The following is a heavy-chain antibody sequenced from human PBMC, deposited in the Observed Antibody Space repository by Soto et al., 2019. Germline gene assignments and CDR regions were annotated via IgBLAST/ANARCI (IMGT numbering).Heavy chain of an antibody. J-gene: IGHJ3*02. Sequence: QVQLVQSGAEVKKPGASVKVSCKASGYTFTSYAMHWVRQAPGQRLEWMGWTNAGNGNTKYSQKFQGRVTITRDTSASTAYMELGSLRSEDTAVYYCARDKAAGVRYVDWSTDDAFDIWGQGTMVTVSS. V-gene: IGHV1-3*01. CDR2: TNAGNGNT. D-gene: IGHD3-9*01. CDR1: GYTFTSYA. CDR3: ARDKAAGVRYVDWSTDDAFDI.